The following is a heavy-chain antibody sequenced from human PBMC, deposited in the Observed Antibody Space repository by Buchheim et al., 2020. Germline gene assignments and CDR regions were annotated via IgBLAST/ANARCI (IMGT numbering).Heavy chain of an antibody. V-gene: IGHV4-34*01. CDR3: ARRTYGDYQFGWSS. D-gene: IGHD4-17*01. CDR1: GGSFSGYY. Sequence: QVQLQQWGAGPLKPSETLSLTCAVYGGSFSGYYWSWIRKPPGKGLEWIGEINHSGSTNYNPSLKSRVTISVDTSKNQFTLKLSSVTAADTAVYYCARRTYGDYQFGWSSWGQGTL. CDR2: INHSGST. J-gene: IGHJ4*02.